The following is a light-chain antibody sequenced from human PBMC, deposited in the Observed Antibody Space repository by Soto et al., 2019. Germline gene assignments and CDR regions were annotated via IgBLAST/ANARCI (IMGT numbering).Light chain of an antibody. CDR2: DVS. J-gene: IGLJ2*01. Sequence: QSALTQPASVSGSPGQSITISCTGTSSDVGGYNYVYWYQQHPGKAPKLMIYDVSTRPSGVSNRFSGSKSGNTASLTISGLQAEDEDDYYCSSYTSSSTLVVFGGGTKPPS. CDR3: SSYTSSSTLVV. V-gene: IGLV2-14*01. CDR1: SSDVGGYNY.